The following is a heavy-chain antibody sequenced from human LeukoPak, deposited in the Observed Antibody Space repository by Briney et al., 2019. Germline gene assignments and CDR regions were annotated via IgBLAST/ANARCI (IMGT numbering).Heavy chain of an antibody. CDR3: ARGLYYYDSSGYYPN. J-gene: IGHJ4*02. Sequence: GRSLRLSCAASGFTFSSYGMHWVRQAPGKGLEWVSYISSSSSTIYYADSVKGRFTISRGNAKNSLYLQMNSLRDEDTAVYYCARGLYYYDSSGYYPNWGQGTLVTVSS. D-gene: IGHD3-22*01. CDR2: ISSSSSTI. V-gene: IGHV3-48*02. CDR1: GFTFSSYG.